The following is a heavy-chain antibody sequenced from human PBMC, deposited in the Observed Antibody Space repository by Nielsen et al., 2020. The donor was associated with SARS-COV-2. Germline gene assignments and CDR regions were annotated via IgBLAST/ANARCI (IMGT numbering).Heavy chain of an antibody. CDR1: AFTFSLYA. V-gene: IGHV3-30*04. CDR3: ARPYSSGWYWYYYGMDV. J-gene: IGHJ6*02. D-gene: IGHD6-19*01. Sequence: GESLTISCAASAFTFSLYAIHWVRQTPGKGLEWVSVISYDGSKQYYADSVKGRFTISRDNSQNTLFLQMNNLRADDTAVYYCARPYSSGWYWYYYGMDVWGQGTTVTV. CDR2: ISYDGSKQ.